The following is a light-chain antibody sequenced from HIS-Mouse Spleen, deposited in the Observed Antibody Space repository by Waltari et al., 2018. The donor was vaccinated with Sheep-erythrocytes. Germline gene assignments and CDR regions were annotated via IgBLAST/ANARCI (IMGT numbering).Light chain of an antibody. V-gene: IGKV3-11*01. CDR3: QQRSNWYT. CDR1: PSVSSY. CDR2: DAS. Sequence: EIVLTHSPATLSLSPGERATLSCRAGPSVSSYLDSYQQKPCQAPRRLIYDASNRATGIPARFSGSGSGTDFTLTISSLEPEDFAVYYCQQRSNWYTFGQGTKLEIK. J-gene: IGKJ2*01.